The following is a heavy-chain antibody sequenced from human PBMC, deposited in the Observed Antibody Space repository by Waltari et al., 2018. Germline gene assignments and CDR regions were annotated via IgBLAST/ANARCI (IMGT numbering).Heavy chain of an antibody. Sequence: EVQLVESGGGLVQPGGSLRVSCAASGFPFSDHYMYWVRQAPGKGLEWVGFIRSKAYGGTPEYAASVKGRFTISRDDSKSIAYLQMSSLKTEDTAVYYCVRYGSNYVLGDYWGQGVLVTVSS. CDR3: VRYGSNYVLGDY. J-gene: IGHJ4*02. V-gene: IGHV3-49*04. CDR2: IRSKAYGGTP. D-gene: IGHD1-26*01. CDR1: GFPFSDHY.